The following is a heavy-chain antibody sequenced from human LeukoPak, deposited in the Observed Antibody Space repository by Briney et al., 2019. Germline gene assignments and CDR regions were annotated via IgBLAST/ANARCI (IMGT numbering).Heavy chain of an antibody. D-gene: IGHD2-15*01. Sequence: GGSLRLSCAASGFTFSNYAMTWVRQAPGKGLECVSTMSGGGGMTSFADSVKGRFTISRDNSGNTLFLHMNSLRADDTAVYYCAREGCSGGNCYTGFDSWGQGTLVTVSS. CDR1: GFTFSNYA. CDR2: MSGGGGMT. V-gene: IGHV3-23*01. J-gene: IGHJ4*02. CDR3: AREGCSGGNCYTGFDS.